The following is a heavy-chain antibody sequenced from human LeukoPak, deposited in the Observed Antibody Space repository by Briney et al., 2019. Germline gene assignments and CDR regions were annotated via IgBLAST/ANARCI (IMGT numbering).Heavy chain of an antibody. Sequence: PGGSLRLSCAASGLTFSIYAMHWVRQAPGKGLEWVAVISYDGSNKYYADSVKGRFTISRDNSKNTLYLQMNSLRAEDTAVYYCAKFGRQLDVSLYRDYYYYYGMDVWGQGTTVTVSS. V-gene: IGHV3-30-3*02. D-gene: IGHD6-6*01. CDR3: AKFGRQLDVSLYRDYYYYYGMDV. CDR2: ISYDGSNK. CDR1: GLTFSIYA. J-gene: IGHJ6*02.